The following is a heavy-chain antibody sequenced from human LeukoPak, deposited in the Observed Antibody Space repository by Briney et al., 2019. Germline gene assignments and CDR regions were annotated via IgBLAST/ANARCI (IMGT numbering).Heavy chain of an antibody. CDR3: TRGSGSYEFDY. V-gene: IGHV3-73*01. Sequence: RPGGSLRLSCAASGFTFSGSAMHWVRQASGKGLEWVGRIRSKANSYATAYAASVKGRFTISRDDSKNTAYLQLNSLKTEDTAVYYCTRGSGSYEFDYWGQGTLVTVSS. CDR2: IRSKANSYAT. J-gene: IGHJ4*02. D-gene: IGHD1-26*01. CDR1: GFTFSGSA.